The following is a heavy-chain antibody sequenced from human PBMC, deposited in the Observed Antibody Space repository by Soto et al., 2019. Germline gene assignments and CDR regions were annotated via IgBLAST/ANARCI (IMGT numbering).Heavy chain of an antibody. V-gene: IGHV3-30*18. CDR1: GFTFSSYG. D-gene: IGHD1-26*01. CDR2: ISYDGSNK. CDR3: AKEEWDSKRGLVY. Sequence: QVQLVESGGGVVQPGRSLRLSCAASGFTFSSYGMHWVRQAPGKGLEWVAVISYDGSNKYYADSVKGRFTISRDNSKNTLYLQMNSLRAEDTAVYYCAKEEWDSKRGLVYWGQGTLVTVSS. J-gene: IGHJ4*02.